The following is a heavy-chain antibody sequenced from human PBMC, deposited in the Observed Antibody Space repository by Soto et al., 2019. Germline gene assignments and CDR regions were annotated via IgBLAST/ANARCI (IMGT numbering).Heavy chain of an antibody. D-gene: IGHD6-25*01. CDR2: ISWNSGSI. CDR3: ATAATLSDY. V-gene: IGHV3-9*01. CDR1: GFTFDDYA. Sequence: EVQLVESGGGLVQPGRSLRLSCAASGFTFDDYAMHWVRQAPGKGLEWVSGISWNSGSIGYADSVKGRFTISRDNAKNSLYLQMNSQRAEDTALYYCATAATLSDYWGQGTLVTVSS. J-gene: IGHJ4*02.